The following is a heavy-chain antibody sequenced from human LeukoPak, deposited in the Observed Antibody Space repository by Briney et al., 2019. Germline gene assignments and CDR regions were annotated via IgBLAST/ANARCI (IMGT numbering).Heavy chain of an antibody. V-gene: IGHV3-73*01. CDR3: TRRGIPSSTSSDY. CDR1: GFTFSGSA. Sequence: AGGSLRLSCAASGFTFSGSAIHWVRQASGKGLEWVGRIRSKANSYATAYAASVKGRFTISRDDSKNTAYLQMNSLKTEDTAVYYCTRRGIPSSTSSDYWGQGTLVTVSS. J-gene: IGHJ4*02. CDR2: IRSKANSYAT. D-gene: IGHD2-2*01.